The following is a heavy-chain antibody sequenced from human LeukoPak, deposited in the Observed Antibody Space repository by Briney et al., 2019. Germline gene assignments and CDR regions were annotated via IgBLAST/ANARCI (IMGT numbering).Heavy chain of an antibody. CDR1: GFTFDDYG. D-gene: IGHD6-19*01. CDR2: INWNGGST. CDR3: ARVQVAGTRDAFDI. J-gene: IGHJ3*02. Sequence: GGSLRLSCAASGFTFDDYGMSWVREAPGKGLEWVSGINWNGGSTGYADSVKGRFTISRDNAKNSLYLQMNSLRAEATALYYCARVQVAGTRDAFDIWGQGTMVTVSS. V-gene: IGHV3-20*04.